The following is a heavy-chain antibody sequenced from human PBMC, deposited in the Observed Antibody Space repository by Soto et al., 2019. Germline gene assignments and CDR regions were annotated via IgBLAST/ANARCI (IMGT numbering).Heavy chain of an antibody. CDR2: ISCKSTTI. CDR3: AKATGPN. V-gene: IGHV3-9*01. Sequence: SLSLSCAAPGFTLDNYAMPSVRQAPVKGLPWVSGISCKSTTIAYADSVKGRFTLSRDNAKNSLYLQMHRLRAEDTAFYYCAKATGPNWGQGTLPTVPS. J-gene: IGHJ4*02. CDR1: GFTLDNYA.